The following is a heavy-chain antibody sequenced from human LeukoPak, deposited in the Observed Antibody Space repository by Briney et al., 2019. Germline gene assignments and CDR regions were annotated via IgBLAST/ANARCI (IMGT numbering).Heavy chain of an antibody. V-gene: IGHV3-9*01. CDR3: ARDPSYSSSSPYFDY. J-gene: IGHJ4*02. CDR1: GFTFDDYA. Sequence: GGSLRLSCAASGFTFDDYAMHWVRQVPGKGLEWVSGISWNSGNIEYADSVKGRFTISRDSAKKSLFLQMNSLRAEDTALYYCARDPSYSSSSPYFDYWGQGVLVTVSS. CDR2: ISWNSGNI. D-gene: IGHD6-6*01.